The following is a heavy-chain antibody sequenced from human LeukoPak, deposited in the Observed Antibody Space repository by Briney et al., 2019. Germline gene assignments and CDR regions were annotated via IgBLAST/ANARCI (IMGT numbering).Heavy chain of an antibody. V-gene: IGHV3-66*02. Sequence: GGSLTLSCAASGFTVSNDYMAWVRQAPGGGLEWVSLIYGDGTTFYTDSVKGRFTISRDNFKNTMYLQMNSLRPEDTALYYCARDRAGAQSWVALDPWGQGTLVTVSS. CDR3: ARDRAGAQSWVALDP. J-gene: IGHJ5*02. CDR2: IYGDGTT. D-gene: IGHD6-13*01. CDR1: GFTVSNDY.